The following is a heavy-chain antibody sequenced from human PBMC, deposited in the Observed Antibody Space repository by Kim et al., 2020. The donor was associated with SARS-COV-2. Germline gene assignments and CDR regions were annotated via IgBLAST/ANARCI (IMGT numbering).Heavy chain of an antibody. Sequence: YNPSLKSRLTLTKDTSKNQAALTMPNVDPVDTATYYCAHRQGIAAPFFDYWGQGTLVTVSS. V-gene: IGHV2-5*01. D-gene: IGHD6-13*01. CDR3: AHRQGIAAPFFDY. J-gene: IGHJ4*02.